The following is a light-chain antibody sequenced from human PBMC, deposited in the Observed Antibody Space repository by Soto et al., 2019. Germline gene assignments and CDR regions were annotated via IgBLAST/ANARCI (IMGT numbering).Light chain of an antibody. Sequence: QSVLTQPPSASGSPGQSVTISCTATSSDVGGYNYVSWYQQYPGRAPKLMIYEVTKRPSGVPDRFSGSKSGNTASLTVSGLQAEDEADYYCSSYAASNNFYFVFGGGTQLTVL. J-gene: IGLJ3*02. CDR3: SSYAASNNFYFV. V-gene: IGLV2-8*01. CDR1: SSDVGGYNY. CDR2: EVT.